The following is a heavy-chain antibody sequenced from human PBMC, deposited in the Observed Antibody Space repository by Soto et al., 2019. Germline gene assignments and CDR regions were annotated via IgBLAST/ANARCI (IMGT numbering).Heavy chain of an antibody. J-gene: IGHJ6*02. CDR3: ARDRYDILTGYSTVYYYYYGMDV. D-gene: IGHD3-9*01. CDR2: IYYSGST. Sequence: NPSETLSLTCTVSGGSISSYYWSWIRQPPGKGLEWIGYIYYSGSTNYNPSLKSRVTISVDTSKNQFSLKLSSVTAADTAVYYCARDRYDILTGYSTVYYYYYGMDVWGQGTTVTVSS. V-gene: IGHV4-59*01. CDR1: GGSISSYY.